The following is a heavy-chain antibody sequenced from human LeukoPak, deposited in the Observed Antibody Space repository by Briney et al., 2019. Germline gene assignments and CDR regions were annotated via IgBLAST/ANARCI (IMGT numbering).Heavy chain of an antibody. V-gene: IGHV5-10-1*01. CDR2: IDPSDSYT. CDR3: ARVYGDYAPEYFQH. D-gene: IGHD4-17*01. J-gene: IGHJ1*01. Sequence: GESLKISCKGSGYSFTSYCISWVRQMPGKGLEWMGRIDPSDSYTNYSPSFQGHVTISADKSISTAYLQWSSLKASDTAMYYCARVYGDYAPEYFQHWGQGTLVTVSS. CDR1: GYSFTSYC.